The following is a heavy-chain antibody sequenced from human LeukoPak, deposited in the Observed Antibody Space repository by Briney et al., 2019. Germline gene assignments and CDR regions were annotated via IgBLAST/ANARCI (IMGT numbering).Heavy chain of an antibody. J-gene: IGHJ4*02. CDR2: IYYSGST. CDR3: ARVSGYDWESFYDY. Sequence: SETLSLTCTVSGGSISSYYWSWIRQPPGKGLEWIGYIYYSGSTNYNPSLKSRVTISVDTSKNQFSLKLSSVTAADTAVYYCARVSGYDWESFYDYWGQGTLVTVSS. D-gene: IGHD5-12*01. CDR1: GGSISSYY. V-gene: IGHV4-59*01.